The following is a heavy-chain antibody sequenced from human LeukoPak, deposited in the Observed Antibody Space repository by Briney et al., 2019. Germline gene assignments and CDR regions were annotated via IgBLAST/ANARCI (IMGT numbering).Heavy chain of an antibody. CDR3: ARGSRELYYFDY. V-gene: IGHV4-59*01. D-gene: IGHD1-7*01. CDR1: GGSISSFY. J-gene: IGHJ4*02. CDR2: IYYSGIT. Sequence: PSETLSLTCTVSGGSISSFYWSWIRQPPGKGLQWIGYIYYSGITRYNPSLKSRVTISVDASKTQFSLKLNSVTAADTAVYYCARGSRELYYFDYWGQGTLVTVSS.